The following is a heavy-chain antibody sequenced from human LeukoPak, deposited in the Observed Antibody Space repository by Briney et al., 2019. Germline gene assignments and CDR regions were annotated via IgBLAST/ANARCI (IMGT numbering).Heavy chain of an antibody. J-gene: IGHJ1*01. Sequence: PGGSLKLSCAASGFTFSSYAMSWVRQAPGKGLEWVSAISGSCGSTYYADSVKGRFTISRDNSKNTLYLQMNSLRAEDTAVYYCAKEWAYCGGDCYPPEYFQHWGQGTLVTVSS. V-gene: IGHV3-23*01. D-gene: IGHD2-21*02. CDR3: AKEWAYCGGDCYPPEYFQH. CDR1: GFTFSSYA. CDR2: ISGSCGST.